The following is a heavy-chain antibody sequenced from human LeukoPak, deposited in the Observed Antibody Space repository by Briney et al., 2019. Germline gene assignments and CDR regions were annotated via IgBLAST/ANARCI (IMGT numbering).Heavy chain of an antibody. CDR2: ISSKGGST. CDR3: ARDGPGIQLWHYFDY. V-gene: IGHV3-64*01. CDR1: GFTFSSYA. Sequence: GGSLRLSCAASGFTFSSYAMHWVRQAPGKGLEYVSAISSKGGSTYYANSVKGRFTISRDNSKNTLYLQMGSLRAEDMAVYYCARDGPGIQLWHYFDYWGQGTLVTASS. D-gene: IGHD5-18*01. J-gene: IGHJ4*02.